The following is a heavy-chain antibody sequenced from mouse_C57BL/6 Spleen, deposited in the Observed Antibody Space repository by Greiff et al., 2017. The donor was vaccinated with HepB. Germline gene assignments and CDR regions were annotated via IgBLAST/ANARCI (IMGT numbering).Heavy chain of an antibody. CDR1: GYTFTSYW. CDR3: ARGSYDGYYSWFAY. Sequence: QVQLQQPGAELVRPGSSVKLSCKASGYTFTSYWMHWVKQRPIQGLEWIGNIDPSDSETHYNQKFKDKATLTVDKSSSTAYMQLSSLTSEDSAVYYCARGSYDGYYSWFAYWGQGTLVTVSA. J-gene: IGHJ3*01. CDR2: IDPSDSET. D-gene: IGHD2-3*01. V-gene: IGHV1-52*01.